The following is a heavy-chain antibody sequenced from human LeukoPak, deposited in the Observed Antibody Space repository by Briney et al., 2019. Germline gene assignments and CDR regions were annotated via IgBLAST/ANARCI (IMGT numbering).Heavy chain of an antibody. CDR1: GFTFSSYG. J-gene: IGHJ4*02. CDR3: ASDSTGMDFDY. V-gene: IGHV3-33*01. Sequence: GGSLRLSCAASGFTFSSYGMHWVRQAPGKGLEWVAVIWYDGSNKYYADSVKGRFTISRDNSKNTLYLQMNSLRAEDTAVYYCASDSTGMDFDYWGQGTLVTVSS. D-gene: IGHD3-10*01. CDR2: IWYDGSNK.